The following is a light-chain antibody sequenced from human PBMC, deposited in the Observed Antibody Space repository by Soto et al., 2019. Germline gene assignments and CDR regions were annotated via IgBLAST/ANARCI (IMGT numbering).Light chain of an antibody. CDR1: ESVSSY. Sequence: EIVLTQSPGTLSLSPGERATLSCRASESVSSYLAWYQQKPGQAPRLLIYDASTRATGIPDRFSGSGSGTDFTLTVSTLEPEDFAVYYCQQYDRSPITFGQGTRLENK. CDR3: QQYDRSPIT. J-gene: IGKJ5*01. V-gene: IGKV3-20*01. CDR2: DAS.